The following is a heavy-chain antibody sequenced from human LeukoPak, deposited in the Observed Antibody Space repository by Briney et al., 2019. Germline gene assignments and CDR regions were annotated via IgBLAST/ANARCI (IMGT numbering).Heavy chain of an antibody. CDR3: ARVSYCSGTSCYVSPDY. CDR2: INAGNGNT. V-gene: IGHV1-3*03. Sequence: ASVKVSCKASGYTFTSYAMHWVRQAPGQRLEWMGWINAGNGNTKYSQEFQGRVTITRDTSASTAYMELSSLRSEDMAVYYCARVSYCSGTSCYVSPDYWGQGTLVTVSS. D-gene: IGHD2-2*01. J-gene: IGHJ4*02. CDR1: GYTFTSYA.